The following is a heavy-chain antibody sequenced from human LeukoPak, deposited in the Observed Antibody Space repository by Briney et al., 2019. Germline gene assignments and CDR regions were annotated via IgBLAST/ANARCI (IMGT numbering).Heavy chain of an antibody. J-gene: IGHJ6*03. V-gene: IGHV1-8*03. CDR2: MNPNSGNT. CDR1: GYTFTGYY. CDR3: ARGGASGWDYYYYYYMDV. D-gene: IGHD6-19*01. Sequence: ASVKVSCKASGYTFTGYYMHWVRQAPGQGLEWMGWMNPNSGNTGYAQKFQGRVTITRNTSISTAYMELSSLRSEDTAVYYCARGGASGWDYYYYYYMDVWGKGTTVTVSS.